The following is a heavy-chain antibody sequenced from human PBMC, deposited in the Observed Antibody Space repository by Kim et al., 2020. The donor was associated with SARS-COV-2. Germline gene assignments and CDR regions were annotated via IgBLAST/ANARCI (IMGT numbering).Heavy chain of an antibody. J-gene: IGHJ4*02. V-gene: IGHV4-4*02. Sequence: SETLSLTCAVSGGSISSSNWWSWVRQPPGKGLEWIGEIYHSGSTNYNPSLKSRVTISVDKSKNQFSLKLSSVTAADTAVYYCARVGYSAAAGNDYWGQGTLVTVSS. CDR3: ARVGYSAAAGNDY. CDR1: GGSISSSNW. CDR2: IYHSGST. D-gene: IGHD6-13*01.